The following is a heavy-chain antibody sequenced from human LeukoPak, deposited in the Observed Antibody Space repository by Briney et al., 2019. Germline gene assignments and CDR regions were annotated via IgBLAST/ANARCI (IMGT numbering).Heavy chain of an antibody. V-gene: IGHV3-30*18. CDR3: AKPILPRDYGLDY. J-gene: IGHJ4*02. CDR1: GFTFSRYW. CDR2: ISNDGSNN. Sequence: QPGGSLRLSCVASGFTFSRYWMSWVRQAPGKGLEWVAVISNDGSNNYYADSVKGRFTISRDNSKNTLYLQMSSLRAEDTAVYYCAKPILPRDYGLDYWGQGTLVTVSS. D-gene: IGHD4-17*01.